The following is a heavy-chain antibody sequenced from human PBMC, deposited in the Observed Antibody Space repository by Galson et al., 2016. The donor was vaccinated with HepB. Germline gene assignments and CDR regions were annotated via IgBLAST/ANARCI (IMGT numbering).Heavy chain of an antibody. CDR3: AKDGGGFSGYGSLDY. CDR2: IPYGGDNK. D-gene: IGHD5-12*01. V-gene: IGHV3-30*18. J-gene: IGHJ4*02. CDR1: GFPFNSYG. Sequence: SLRLSCAASGFPFNSYGLHWVRQAPGKGLERVAFIPYGGDNKFYGDSVKGRFTISRDNSKNTLHLQMNSLGAEDTAVYYCAKDGGGFSGYGSLDYWGQGTLVTVSS.